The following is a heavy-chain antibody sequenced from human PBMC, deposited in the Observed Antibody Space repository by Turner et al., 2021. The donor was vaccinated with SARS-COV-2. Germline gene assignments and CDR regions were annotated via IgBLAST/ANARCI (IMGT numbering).Heavy chain of an antibody. Sequence: QVQLQQWGAGLLKTSETLSLTCDVHGGSVSGFYWTWIRQSPGKGLEWIGEINDSGSTTYNPSLKSRLTISVDTSKNQFSLKLTSVTAADTAVYYCARAKGPSLYRSYYNPTFFDPWGQGILVTVSS. CDR3: ARAKGPSLYRSYYNPTFFDP. D-gene: IGHD1-26*01. J-gene: IGHJ5*02. V-gene: IGHV4-34*01. CDR1: GGSVSGFY. CDR2: INDSGST.